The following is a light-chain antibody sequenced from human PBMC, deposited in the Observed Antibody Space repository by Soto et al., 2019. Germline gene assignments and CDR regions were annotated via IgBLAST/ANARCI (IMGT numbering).Light chain of an antibody. CDR2: EVS. CDR3: SSYTSDNTLA. Sequence: QSVLTQPASVSGSPGQSITISCTGTNSDVGGYNFVSWYQKYSGKAPKLIIYEVSNRPSGVSNRFSGSKSGNTASLTISGLQAEDGADYYCSSYTSDNTLAFGGGTKLTVL. J-gene: IGLJ3*02. CDR1: NSDVGGYNF. V-gene: IGLV2-14*01.